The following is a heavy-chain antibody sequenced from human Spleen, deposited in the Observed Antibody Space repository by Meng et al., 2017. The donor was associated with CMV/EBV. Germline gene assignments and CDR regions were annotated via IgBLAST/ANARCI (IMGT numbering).Heavy chain of an antibody. V-gene: IGHV3-21*04. CDR3: AKDIGMGWGNYYYGMDV. J-gene: IGHJ6*02. CDR2: ISAGSNNI. CDR1: GFTFSIYS. Sequence: GESLKISCAASGFTFSIYSMNWVRQAPGKGLEWVSFISAGSNNIYYADSVKGRFTVSRDNAKNSVSLQMNSLRAEDTALYYCAKDIGMGWGNYYYGMDVWGQGTTVTVSS. D-gene: IGHD5-24*01.